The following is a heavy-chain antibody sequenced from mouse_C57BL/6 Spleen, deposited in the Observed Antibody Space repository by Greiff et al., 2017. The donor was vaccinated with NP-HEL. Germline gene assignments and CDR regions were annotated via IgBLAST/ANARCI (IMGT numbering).Heavy chain of an antibody. CDR2: ISYDGSN. CDR3: ARGGYGSSYDWYFDV. J-gene: IGHJ1*03. V-gene: IGHV3-6*01. CDR1: GYSITSGYY. Sequence: EVQLQESGPGLVKPSQSLSLTCSVTGYSITSGYYWNCIRQFPGNKLEWMGYISYDGSNNYNPSLKNRISITRDTSKNQFFLKLNSVTTEDTATYYCARGGYGSSYDWYFDVWGTGTTVTVSS. D-gene: IGHD1-1*01.